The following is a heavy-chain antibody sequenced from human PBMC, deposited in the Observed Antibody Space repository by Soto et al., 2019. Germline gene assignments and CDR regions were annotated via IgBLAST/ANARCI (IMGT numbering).Heavy chain of an antibody. CDR2: IIPIFGTA. J-gene: IGHJ6*02. D-gene: IGHD3-10*01. CDR1: GGTFSSYA. Sequence: SVKVSCKASGGTFSSYAIGWVRQAPGQGLEWMGGIIPIFGTANYAQKFQGRVTITADESTSTAYMELSSLRSEDTAVYYCARDKTAMVRGVIIYYGMDVWGQGTTVTVSS. CDR3: ARDKTAMVRGVIIYYGMDV. V-gene: IGHV1-69*13.